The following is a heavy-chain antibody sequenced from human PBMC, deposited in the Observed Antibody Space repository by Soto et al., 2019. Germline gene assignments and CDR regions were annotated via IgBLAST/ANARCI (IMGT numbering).Heavy chain of an antibody. J-gene: IGHJ4*02. V-gene: IGHV3-7*01. CDR2: IKQDGSQK. D-gene: IGHD6-6*01. CDR1: GFTFSNYW. CDR3: ARIGYSSSSFDY. Sequence: GGSLRLSCAVSGFTFSNYWMSWVRQAPGKGLEWVANIKQDGSQKYYVDSLKGRFTISRDNAKNSLYLQMNSLRAEDTAVYYCARIGYSSSSFDYWGQETLVTVSS.